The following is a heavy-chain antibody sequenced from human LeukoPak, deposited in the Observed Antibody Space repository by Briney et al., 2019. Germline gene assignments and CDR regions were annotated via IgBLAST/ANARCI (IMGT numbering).Heavy chain of an antibody. CDR1: GFTFSRYA. J-gene: IGHJ4*02. CDR2: ISYDGSNK. CDR3: ASHYDTSGYHYFDF. Sequence: GRSLRLSCAASGFTFSRYAMHWVRQAPGKGLEWVAVISYDGSNKYYADSVKGRFTISRDSPKNTLYLQMNSLRAEDTAVYYCASHYDTSGYHYFDFRGQGTLVTVSS. D-gene: IGHD3-22*01. V-gene: IGHV3-30-3*01.